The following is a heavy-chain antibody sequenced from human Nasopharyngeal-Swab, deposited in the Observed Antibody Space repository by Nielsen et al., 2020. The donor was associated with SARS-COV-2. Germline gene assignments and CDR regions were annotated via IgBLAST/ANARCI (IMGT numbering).Heavy chain of an antibody. CDR2: ISGNIGTT. J-gene: IGHJ4*02. V-gene: IGHV1-18*01. CDR1: GYTFTSYG. CDR3: ARGSTLIDY. D-gene: IGHD1-26*01. Sequence: ASVQVSCKASGYTFTSYGISWLRQAPGQGLQWMGWISGNIGTTNYAQNLQGRVTMTTDTSTSTAYMELRNLRSDDTAVYYCARGSTLIDYWGQGTLVTVSS.